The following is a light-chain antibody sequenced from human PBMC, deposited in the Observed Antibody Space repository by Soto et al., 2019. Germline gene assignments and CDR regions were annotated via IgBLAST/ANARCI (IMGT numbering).Light chain of an antibody. CDR1: RSDVGGYNY. CDR2: EVS. J-gene: IGLJ2*01. Sequence: QSALTQPASVSGSPGQSITISCTGTRSDVGGYNYVSWYQQHPGKAPKLMIYEVSNRPSGVSNRFSGSTSGNTASLTISGLQAEYEADYYCSPYTSSSTVVVGGGTQLTVL. CDR3: SPYTSSSTVV. V-gene: IGLV2-14*01.